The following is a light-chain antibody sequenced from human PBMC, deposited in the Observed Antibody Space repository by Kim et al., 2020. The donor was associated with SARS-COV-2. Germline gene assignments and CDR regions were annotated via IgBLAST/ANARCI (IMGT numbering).Light chain of an antibody. Sequence: DIQMTQSPSSLSASVGDRVTITCQASHDISNSLSWYQLKPGRAPKLLIYDASNLATGVPSRFSGGGFGTDFTFTISSLQPEDIATYYCKQYVNVPPITFGQGTRLEIK. CDR1: HDISNS. CDR2: DAS. CDR3: KQYVNVPPIT. V-gene: IGKV1-33*01. J-gene: IGKJ5*01.